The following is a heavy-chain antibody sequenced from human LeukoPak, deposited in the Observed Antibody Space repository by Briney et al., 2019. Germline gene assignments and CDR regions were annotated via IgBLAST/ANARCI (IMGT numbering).Heavy chain of an antibody. CDR1: GGSFSGYY. Sequence: KSSETLSLTCAVYGGSFSGYYWSWIRQPPGKGLEWIGEINHSGSTNYNPSLKSRVTISVDTSKNQFSLKLSSVTAADTAVYYCARVGPSRSRIAAAGYGWYYYYYYMDVWGKGTTVTVSS. D-gene: IGHD6-13*01. CDR3: ARVGPSRSRIAAAGYGWYYYYYYMDV. J-gene: IGHJ6*03. CDR2: INHSGST. V-gene: IGHV4-34*01.